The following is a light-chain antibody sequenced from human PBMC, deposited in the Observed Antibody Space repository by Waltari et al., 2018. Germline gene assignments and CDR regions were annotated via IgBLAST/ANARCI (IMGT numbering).Light chain of an antibody. Sequence: QSVLTQPPSVSGTPGQTITISCPGSSSNLGAQYDVPSYQQLPGAAPKLLIFSYYNRPSGVPDRFSGSKSGTAASLAITGLQAEDEADYYCQSYDMFLSGSVVFGGGTKVTVL. CDR2: SYY. CDR1: SSNLGAQYD. J-gene: IGLJ2*01. V-gene: IGLV1-40*01. CDR3: QSYDMFLSGSVV.